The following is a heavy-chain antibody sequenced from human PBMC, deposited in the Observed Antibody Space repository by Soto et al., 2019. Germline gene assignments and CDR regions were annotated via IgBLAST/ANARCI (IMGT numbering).Heavy chain of an antibody. CDR2: ISGSGGST. V-gene: IGHV3-23*01. Sequence: HPGGSLSLSCAASGFTFSSYAMSWVRQAPGKGLEWVSAISGSGGSTYYADSVKGRFTIPRDISKTTLYLQMNSLRAEDTAVYYCAKTITGTRIPDHDYWGQGTLVTVSS. CDR3: AKTITGTRIPDHDY. CDR1: GFTFSSYA. J-gene: IGHJ4*02. D-gene: IGHD1-7*01.